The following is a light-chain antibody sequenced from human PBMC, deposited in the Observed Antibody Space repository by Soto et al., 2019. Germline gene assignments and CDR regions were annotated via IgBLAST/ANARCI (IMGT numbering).Light chain of an antibody. CDR1: QSISDN. V-gene: IGKV3-15*01. CDR3: QQYNIWPIT. CDR2: RAS. J-gene: IGKJ5*01. Sequence: EVLMTQSPDTLYVSPGERVTLSCRASQSISDNLAWYQQKPGQGPRLLVYRASTRTLGIPARFSGSESGTEFNLTISSLQSEDFAVYYCQQYNIWPITFGQGTRLEIK.